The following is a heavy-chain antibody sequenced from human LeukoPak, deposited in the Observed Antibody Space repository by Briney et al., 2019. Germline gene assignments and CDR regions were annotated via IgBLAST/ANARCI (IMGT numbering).Heavy chain of an antibody. Sequence: GGSLRLSCTASGFTFSGYWMTWVRQAPGKGLEWVANIKPDGSDKYYVDSVKGRFTISRDNTKNSLYLQMNGLRVEDAAVYYCARGYGWLPDWGQGTLVIVSP. V-gene: IGHV3-7*01. CDR2: IKPDGSDK. J-gene: IGHJ4*02. CDR1: GFTFSGYW. D-gene: IGHD6-19*01. CDR3: ARGYGWLPD.